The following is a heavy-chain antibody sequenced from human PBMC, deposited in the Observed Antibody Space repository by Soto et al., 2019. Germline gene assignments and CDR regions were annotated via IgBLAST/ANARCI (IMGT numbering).Heavy chain of an antibody. CDR3: AKFSYYSSGYWFDY. CDR2: ISSGGSST. CDR1: GFTFSRYA. Sequence: GESLKISCAASGFTFSRYAMSWVRQAPGKGLEWVSAISSGGSSTYYADSVKGRFTISRDNSKNTLYLQMNSLRAEDTAVYYCAKFSYYSSGYWFDYWGQGTLVTVSS. D-gene: IGHD3-22*01. V-gene: IGHV3-23*01. J-gene: IGHJ4*02.